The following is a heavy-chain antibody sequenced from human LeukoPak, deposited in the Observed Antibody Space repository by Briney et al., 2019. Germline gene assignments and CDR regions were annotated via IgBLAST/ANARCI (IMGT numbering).Heavy chain of an antibody. CDR1: GFTFSSYW. CDR3: VRDYRGGWNDY. Sequence: GGSLRLSCAASGFTFSSYWMSWVRQTVGKGVECVAKIREDGNEKHYVDSVKGRFTISRDNAKNSLFLQMNNLRVDDTAVYYCVRDYRGGWNDYWGQGTLVTVSS. CDR2: IREDGNEK. D-gene: IGHD1-26*01. J-gene: IGHJ4*02. V-gene: IGHV3-7*01.